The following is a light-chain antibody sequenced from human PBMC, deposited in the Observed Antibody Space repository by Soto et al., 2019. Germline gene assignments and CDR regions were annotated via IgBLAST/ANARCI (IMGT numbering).Light chain of an antibody. Sequence: EIVLTQSPATLSFSPWERATLSCRASQSISTYLAWYQQQPGQAPRLLVYDASDRATGVPARFSGSGSGTDFTLTISSLEPEDFAVYYCQQRSSWPWTFGQGTKVDIK. CDR2: DAS. J-gene: IGKJ1*01. CDR3: QQRSSWPWT. V-gene: IGKV3-11*01. CDR1: QSISTY.